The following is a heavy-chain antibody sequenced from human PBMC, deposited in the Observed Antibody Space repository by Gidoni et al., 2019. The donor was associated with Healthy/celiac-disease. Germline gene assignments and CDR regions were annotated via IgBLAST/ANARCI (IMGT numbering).Heavy chain of an antibody. J-gene: IGHJ4*02. CDR2: ISSSGSTI. V-gene: IGHV3-48*03. CDR1: GFTFSSYE. CDR3: ARDWVDTSMFDY. Sequence: EVQLVESGGGLVQPGGSLRLSCEASGFTFSSYEMNWVRQAPGKGLEWVSYISSSGSTIYYAYSVKGRFTISRDNAKNSLYLQMNSLRAEDTAVYYCARDWVDTSMFDYWGQGTLVTVSS. D-gene: IGHD5-18*01.